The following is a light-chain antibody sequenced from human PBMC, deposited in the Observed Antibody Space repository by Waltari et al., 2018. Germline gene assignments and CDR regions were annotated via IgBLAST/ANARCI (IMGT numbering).Light chain of an antibody. Sequence: EIVLTQSPGTLSLSPGERATLSCRASQSGSRALAWYQQKPGQAPRLLIYDASRRATGIPDRFSGSVSGTDFSLTITGLEPEDFAVYYCQHYVRLPATFGQGTKVEIK. V-gene: IGKV3-20*01. J-gene: IGKJ1*01. CDR1: QSGSRA. CDR3: QHYVRLPAT. CDR2: DAS.